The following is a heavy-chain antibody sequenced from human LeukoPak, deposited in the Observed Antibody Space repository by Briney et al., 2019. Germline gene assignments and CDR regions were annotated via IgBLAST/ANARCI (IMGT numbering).Heavy chain of an antibody. CDR1: GLTFSDYY. Sequence: GGSLRLSCAASGLTFSDYYMSWIRQAPGKGLEWVSYISGSGRTIYYADSVQGRFTISRDNAKNSLYLQMNSLRAEDTAVYYCARDFTYYDSSGLGYWGQGTLVTVSS. J-gene: IGHJ4*02. V-gene: IGHV3-11*01. CDR2: ISGSGRTI. CDR3: ARDFTYYDSSGLGY. D-gene: IGHD3-22*01.